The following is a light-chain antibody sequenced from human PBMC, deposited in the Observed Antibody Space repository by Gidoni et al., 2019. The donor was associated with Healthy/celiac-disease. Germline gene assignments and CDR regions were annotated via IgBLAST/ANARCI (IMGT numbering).Light chain of an antibody. CDR3: AAWDDSLNVVV. V-gene: IGLV1-44*01. Sequence: QSVPTQPPPASGTPGQRVTISCSGSSSNLGSNTVHWYQQLPGTAPQLRSYSNNQRPSGVPDRFSGSKSGTSASLAISGLQSEDEADYYCAAWDDSLNVVVFGGGTKLTVL. J-gene: IGLJ2*01. CDR1: SSNLGSNT. CDR2: SNN.